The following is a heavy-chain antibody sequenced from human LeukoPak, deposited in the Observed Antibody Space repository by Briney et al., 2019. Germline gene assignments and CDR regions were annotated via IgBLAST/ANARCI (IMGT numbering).Heavy chain of an antibody. CDR3: ARHPSSSGLYYFGY. D-gene: IGHD6-19*01. CDR1: GYTFTSYY. J-gene: IGHJ4*02. Sequence: ASVKVSCKASGYTFTSYYMHWVRQAPGQGLEWMGIINPSGGSTSYAQKFQGRVTISVDTSKNQFSLKVSSVTAADTAFYYCARHPSSSGLYYFGYWSQGTLVTVSS. V-gene: IGHV1-46*01. CDR2: INPSGGST.